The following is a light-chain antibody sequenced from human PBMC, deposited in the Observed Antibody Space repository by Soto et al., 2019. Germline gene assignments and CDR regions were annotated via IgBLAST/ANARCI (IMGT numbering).Light chain of an antibody. J-gene: IGKJ1*01. CDR2: AAS. Sequence: DIQMAQSPSSLSASVGDRVTITCRASQGISKYLAWYQQKPGKVPKLLIYAASTLQSGVPSRFSGSGSGTDFTLTISSLQPEDVATYYWQKYNSAPRTFGQGTKLEIK. CDR3: QKYNSAPRT. V-gene: IGKV1-27*01. CDR1: QGISKY.